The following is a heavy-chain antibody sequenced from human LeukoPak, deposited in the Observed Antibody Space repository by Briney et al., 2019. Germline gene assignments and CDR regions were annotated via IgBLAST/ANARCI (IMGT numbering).Heavy chain of an antibody. D-gene: IGHD3-10*01. CDR1: GGSISSSSYY. CDR2: IYYSGST. Sequence: NSSETLSLTCTVSGGSISSSSYYWGWIRQPPGKGLEWIGSIYYSGSTYYNPSLKSRVTISVDTSKNQFSLKLSSVTAADTAVYYCARGYYYYGSGSSPFDLWGRGTLVTVSS. V-gene: IGHV4-39*07. CDR3: ARGYYYYGSGSSPFDL. J-gene: IGHJ2*01.